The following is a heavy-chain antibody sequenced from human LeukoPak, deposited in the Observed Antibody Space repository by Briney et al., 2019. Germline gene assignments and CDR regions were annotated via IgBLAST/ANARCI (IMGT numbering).Heavy chain of an antibody. Sequence: PSETLSLTCTVSGGSISSYYWSWIRQPPGKGLEWIGYIYYSGSTNYNPSLKSRVTISVDTSKNQFSLKLSSVTAADTAVYYCARRHYDSTGRDFDYWGRGTLVTVSS. CDR1: GGSISSYY. CDR2: IYYSGST. J-gene: IGHJ4*02. D-gene: IGHD3-22*01. V-gene: IGHV4-59*08. CDR3: ARRHYDSTGRDFDY.